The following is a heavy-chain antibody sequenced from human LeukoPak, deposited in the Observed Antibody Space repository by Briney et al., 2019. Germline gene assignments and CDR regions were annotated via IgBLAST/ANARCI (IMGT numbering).Heavy chain of an antibody. D-gene: IGHD3-3*01. CDR3: ARGILGKGYFDL. CDR1: GGSISSSIYY. Sequence: SETLSLTCIVSGGSISSSIYYWAWVRQPPGKGLEWIGTVFYNGATQYSPSLRSRVTISIDTSTNQFSLKLTSVTAADTALYYCARGILGKGYFDLWGRDTLVTVSS. J-gene: IGHJ2*01. CDR2: VFYNGAT. V-gene: IGHV4-39*07.